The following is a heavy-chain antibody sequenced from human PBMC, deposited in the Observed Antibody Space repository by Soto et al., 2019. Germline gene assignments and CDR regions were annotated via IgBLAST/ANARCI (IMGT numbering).Heavy chain of an antibody. D-gene: IGHD3-22*01. CDR1: GFTFSSYA. V-gene: IGHV3-23*01. J-gene: IGHJ4*02. Sequence: GGSLRLSCAASGFTFSSYAMSWVRQAPGKGLEWVSAISGSGGSTYYADSVKGRFTISRDNSKNTLYLQMNSLRAEDTAVYYCAKDRRDYYYDSSGSSGQNGWGQGTLVTVSS. CDR2: ISGSGGST. CDR3: AKDRRDYYYDSSGSSGQNG.